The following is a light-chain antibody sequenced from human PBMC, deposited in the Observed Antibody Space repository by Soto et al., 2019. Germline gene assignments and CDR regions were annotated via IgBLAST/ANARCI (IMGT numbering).Light chain of an antibody. CDR2: EAS. V-gene: IGKV1-5*03. J-gene: IGKJ2*01. CDR3: QQYNDSFPYT. Sequence: DIQMTQSPSTLSASVGDRVTITCRASQSISSWLAWYQQKPGTAPKLLIYEASTLESGVPSRFSGSRSGTEFTLTVSSLQPHDFATYYSQQYNDSFPYTFGQGTKLEIK. CDR1: QSISSW.